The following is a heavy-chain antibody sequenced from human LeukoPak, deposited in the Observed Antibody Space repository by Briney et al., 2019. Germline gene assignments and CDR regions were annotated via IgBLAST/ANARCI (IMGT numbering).Heavy chain of an antibody. CDR3: AKAPVPSCRGAFCYPFDY. V-gene: IGHV3-23*01. CDR2: MSSSDDGR. Sequence: GGSLRLSCAASGFTFSSYEMNWVRQAPGKGLEWVSAMSSSDDGRYYAASVRGRFTISRDTSRSTLYLQMNSLRAEDAAVYYCAKAPVPSCRGAFCYPFDYWGQGTLVTVSS. D-gene: IGHD2-15*01. CDR1: GFTFSSYE. J-gene: IGHJ4*02.